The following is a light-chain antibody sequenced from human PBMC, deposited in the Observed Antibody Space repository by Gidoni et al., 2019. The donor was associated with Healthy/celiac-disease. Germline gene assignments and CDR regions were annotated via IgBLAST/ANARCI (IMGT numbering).Light chain of an antibody. V-gene: IGKV3-20*01. J-gene: IGKJ4*01. CDR2: GAS. Sequence: EIVLTQSPGTLSLSPWERATLSCRASQSVSSSYLAWYQQKPGQAPRLLIYGASSRATGIPDRFSGSGSGTDFTLTISRLEPEDFAVYYCQQYGSSPPITFXGXTKVEIK. CDR3: QQYGSSPPIT. CDR1: QSVSSSY.